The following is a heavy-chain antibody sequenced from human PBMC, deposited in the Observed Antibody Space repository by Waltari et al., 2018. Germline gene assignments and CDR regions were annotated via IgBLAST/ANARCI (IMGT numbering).Heavy chain of an antibody. CDR3: AKVDNDYDL. D-gene: IGHD4-17*01. CDR2: ISGSGGST. CDR1: GFAFDSYT. J-gene: IGHJ5*02. Sequence: EVQLLESGGDLVQPGGSLRLSCAASGFAFDSYTMTWVRQAPGKGLEGVAAISGSGGSTYYADSVKGRFTISRDNSKDTVYLQMSTLRAEDTALYYCAKVDNDYDLWGQGTLVTVSS. V-gene: IGHV3-23*01.